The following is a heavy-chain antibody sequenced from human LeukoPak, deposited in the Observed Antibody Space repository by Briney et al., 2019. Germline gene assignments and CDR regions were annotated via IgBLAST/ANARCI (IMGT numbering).Heavy chain of an antibody. CDR1: GGPISSGGYY. D-gene: IGHD2-2*01. CDR2: FYYSGST. J-gene: IGHJ6*02. CDR3: ARDVPKKAPYGVDV. V-gene: IGHV4-31*03. Sequence: SETLSLTCTVSGGPISSGGYYWSWIRQHPGKGLEWIGYFYYSGSTYYDPSLKSRVIISLDTSKNQFSLKLTSVTAADTAVYYCARDVPKKAPYGVDVWGQGTTVIVSS.